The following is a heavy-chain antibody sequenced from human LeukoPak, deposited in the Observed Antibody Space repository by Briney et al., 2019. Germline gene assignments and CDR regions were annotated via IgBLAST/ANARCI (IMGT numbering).Heavy chain of an antibody. CDR1: GYSFTSYW. J-gene: IGHJ4*02. D-gene: IGHD6-19*01. V-gene: IGHV5-51*01. CDR3: ARQSGYSSGWYVVDYFDY. Sequence: GESLKISCKGSGYSFTSYWIGWVRQMPGKGLEWMWIIYPGDSDTRYSPSFQGHVTISADKSISTAYLQWSSLKASDTAMYYCARQSGYSSGWYVVDYFDYWGQGTLVTVSS. CDR2: IYPGDSDT.